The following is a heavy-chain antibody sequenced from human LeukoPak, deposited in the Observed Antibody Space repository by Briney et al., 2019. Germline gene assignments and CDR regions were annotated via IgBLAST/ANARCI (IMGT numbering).Heavy chain of an antibody. J-gene: IGHJ4*02. CDR3: AKDPVLEWLKIDDY. D-gene: IGHD3-3*01. Sequence: GESLRLSCAASGFTVSSSFMSWVRLAPGKGLEWVSVVYSGGGTDNADSVKGRFTISRDDSQNTMYLQMNSLRAEDTAVYYCAKDPVLEWLKIDDYWGQGTLVTVSS. CDR2: VYSGGGT. V-gene: IGHV3-53*01. CDR1: GFTVSSSF.